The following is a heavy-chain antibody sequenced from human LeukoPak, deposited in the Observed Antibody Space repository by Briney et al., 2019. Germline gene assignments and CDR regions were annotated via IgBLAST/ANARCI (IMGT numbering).Heavy chain of an antibody. CDR1: GFTFSKYA. CDR3: AKDSSVPYGITD. V-gene: IGHV3-23*01. D-gene: IGHD1/OR15-1a*01. Sequence: VGSLRLSCAASGFTFSKYAMSWVRQAPGKGLEWVSAISPSDGNTFYSASVKGRFTISRDNSRNTMSLQMNSLRAEDTALYYCAKDSSVPYGITDWGQGTLVTVSS. CDR2: ISPSDGNT. J-gene: IGHJ4*02.